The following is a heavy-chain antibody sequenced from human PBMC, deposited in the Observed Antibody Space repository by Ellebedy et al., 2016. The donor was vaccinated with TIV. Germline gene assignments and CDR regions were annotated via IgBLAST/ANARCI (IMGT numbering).Heavy chain of an antibody. D-gene: IGHD2/OR15-2a*01. Sequence: MPGGSLRLSCAVYGGSFSHYYWSWIRQPPGKGLEWIGEINHSETTNYNPSLKSRVTIPVDTSKNQVSLNLSSVTAADTAVYYCAKGFYRRPYYFYYGLDVWGQGTTVTVSS. J-gene: IGHJ6*02. CDR1: GGSFSHYY. CDR2: INHSETT. V-gene: IGHV4-34*01. CDR3: AKGFYRRPYYFYYGLDV.